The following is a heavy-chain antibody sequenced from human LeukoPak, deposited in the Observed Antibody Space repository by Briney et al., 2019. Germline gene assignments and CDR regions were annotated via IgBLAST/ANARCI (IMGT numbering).Heavy chain of an antibody. CDR2: IRGDENEI. CDR1: GFTFSSHW. J-gene: IGHJ4*02. Sequence: GGSLRLSCEASGFTFSSHWMRGVRQVPGKGLVWGARIRGDENEIDYADSVKGRFTISRDNAKSTLYLQMKSLRVEDTAVYFCARGHVPGSTRHWDFWGQGTLVTVSS. V-gene: IGHV3-74*01. D-gene: IGHD3-10*01. CDR3: ARGHVPGSTRHWDF.